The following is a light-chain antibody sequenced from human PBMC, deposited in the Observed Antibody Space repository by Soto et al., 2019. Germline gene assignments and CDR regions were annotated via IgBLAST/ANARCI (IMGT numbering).Light chain of an antibody. Sequence: QSVLTQPPSASGSPGQSVTISCTGTSSDVGAYNYVSWYQLHPGRAPKLMIYYVSERPSGVPERFSGSKSGNMASLTVSGLQAEDEAEYYCTSYAGTNSLLFGTGTKVTVL. J-gene: IGLJ1*01. CDR3: TSYAGTNSLL. CDR1: SSDVGAYNY. V-gene: IGLV2-8*01. CDR2: YVS.